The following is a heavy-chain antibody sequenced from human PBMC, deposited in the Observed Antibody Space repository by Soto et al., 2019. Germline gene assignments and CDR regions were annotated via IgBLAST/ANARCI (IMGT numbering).Heavy chain of an antibody. V-gene: IGHV1-2*02. CDR2: INPKSDDT. Sequence: ASVKVSCKASGSSFLDNQIHLLLRAPGQGLEWMGRINPKSDDTNYAQKFQGRVTMTRDTSIDTAYLELTGLTSDDTAIYYCARSPMAPVPVDYWGQGTLVTVSS. CDR1: GSSFLDNQ. CDR3: ARSPMAPVPVDY. J-gene: IGHJ4*02. D-gene: IGHD2-2*01.